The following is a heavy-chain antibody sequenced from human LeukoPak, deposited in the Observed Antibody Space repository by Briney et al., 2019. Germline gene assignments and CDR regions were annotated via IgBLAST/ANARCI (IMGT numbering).Heavy chain of an antibody. V-gene: IGHV4-4*02. Sequence: SGTLSLTCGVSGGSVINTNWWTWVRQPPGKGLEWIGEVHLDGRTNYNPSLESRLTMSVDVSENQVSLKLTSVTAADTAVFYCARGPTNDYGGKDLDLWGRGTLVTVSS. D-gene: IGHD4-23*01. J-gene: IGHJ2*01. CDR2: VHLDGRT. CDR1: GGSVINTNW. CDR3: ARGPTNDYGGKDLDL.